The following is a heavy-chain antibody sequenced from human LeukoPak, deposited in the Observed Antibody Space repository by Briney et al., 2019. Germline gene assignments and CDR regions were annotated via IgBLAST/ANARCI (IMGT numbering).Heavy chain of an antibody. J-gene: IGHJ3*02. Sequence: SGGSLRLSCAASGFTFDDYAMHWVRQAPGKGLEWVSGISCNSGSIGYADSVKGRFTISRDNAKNSLYLQMNSLRAEDTALYYCAKPYGLVSYYAFDIWGARTMVTVSS. CDR3: AKPYGLVSYYAFDI. D-gene: IGHD3-10*01. CDR1: GFTFDDYA. V-gene: IGHV3-9*01. CDR2: ISCNSGSI.